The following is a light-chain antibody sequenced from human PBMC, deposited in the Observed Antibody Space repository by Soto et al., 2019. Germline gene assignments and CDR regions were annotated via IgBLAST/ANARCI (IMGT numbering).Light chain of an antibody. J-gene: IGKJ4*01. V-gene: IGKV1-39*01. Sequence: DIQMTQSPSSLSASVGDRVTITCRASQSISSYLNWYQQKPGKAPRLLIFPASPFQSGVSSRFRGSGSGTDFTLTITSLQPEDFATYFCLQANNFPVTFGEGTKVEMK. CDR1: QSISSY. CDR3: LQANNFPVT. CDR2: PAS.